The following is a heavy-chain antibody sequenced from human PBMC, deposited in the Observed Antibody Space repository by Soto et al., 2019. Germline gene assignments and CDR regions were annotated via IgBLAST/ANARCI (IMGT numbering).Heavy chain of an antibody. V-gene: IGHV3-7*01. D-gene: IGHD3-10*01. J-gene: IGHJ6*04. CDR3: ARDGRGYYGSGPLDV. CDR1: GLTFSSYW. CDR2: INQDGSEK. Sequence: GGSLRLSCAASGLTFSSYWMTWVRQAPGKGLEWVANINQDGSEKYYVDSVKGRFTISRDNAKNSLYLQMNSLRAEDTAVYYCARDGRGYYGSGPLDVWGKGTTVTVSS.